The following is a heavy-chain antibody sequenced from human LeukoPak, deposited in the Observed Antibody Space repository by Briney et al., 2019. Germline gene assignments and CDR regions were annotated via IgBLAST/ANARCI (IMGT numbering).Heavy chain of an antibody. CDR1: GGTFSSYA. D-gene: IGHD3-22*01. J-gene: IGHJ3*02. Sequence: ASVKVSCKASGGTFSSYAISWVRQAPGQGLEWMGRIIPILGIANYAQKFQGRVTITADKSTSTAYMELSSLRSEDTAVYYCAGDRSYTKEYYYDSSGIDAFDIWGQGTMVTVSS. V-gene: IGHV1-69*04. CDR3: AGDRSYTKEYYYDSSGIDAFDI. CDR2: IIPILGIA.